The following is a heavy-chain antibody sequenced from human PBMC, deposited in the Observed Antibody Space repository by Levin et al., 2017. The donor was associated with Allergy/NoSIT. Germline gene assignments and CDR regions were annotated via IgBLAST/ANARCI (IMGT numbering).Heavy chain of an antibody. Sequence: ASVKVSCKAIGYTFSSHAINWMRQAPGQGPEWMGWISGDSGKTNSLQTFQGRVTMTTDTSTSTAYMELRSLPSDDTAVYFCARVGVSVNVRGNQLLRWDERLDYGMDVWGQGTTVIVSS. CDR1: GYTFSSHA. J-gene: IGHJ6*02. CDR3: ARVGVSVNVRGNQLLRWDERLDYGMDV. CDR2: ISGDSGKT. V-gene: IGHV1-18*01. D-gene: IGHD2-2*01.